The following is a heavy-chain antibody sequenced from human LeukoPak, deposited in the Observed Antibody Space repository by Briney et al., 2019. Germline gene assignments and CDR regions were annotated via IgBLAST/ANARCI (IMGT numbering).Heavy chain of an antibody. CDR3: ARDKAYKIVVADVDY. Sequence: GGSLRLSCAASGFTFNNYAMHWVRQAPGKGLEWVAVISYDGSNKYYADSVKGRFTISRDNSKNTLYLQMNSLRAEDTAVYYCARDKAYKIVVADVDYWGQGTPVTVSS. D-gene: IGHD3-22*01. CDR1: GFTFNNYA. V-gene: IGHV3-30-3*01. J-gene: IGHJ4*02. CDR2: ISYDGSNK.